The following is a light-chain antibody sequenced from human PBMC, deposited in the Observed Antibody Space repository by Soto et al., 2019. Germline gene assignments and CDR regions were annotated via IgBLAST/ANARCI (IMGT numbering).Light chain of an antibody. V-gene: IGKV1-5*03. CDR3: QQYNSWK. CDR2: KAS. CDR1: QSVSTW. J-gene: IGKJ1*01. Sequence: DIQMTQSPSTLSASVGDRVTITCRASQSVSTWLAWYQQKPGKAPKLLIYKASNLESGVPSRFTGSGSGTEFTLTISSLQPDDFATYYCQQYNSWKFGQGTK.